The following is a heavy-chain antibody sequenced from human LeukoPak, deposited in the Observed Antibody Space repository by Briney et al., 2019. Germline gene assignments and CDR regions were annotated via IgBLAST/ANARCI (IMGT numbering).Heavy chain of an antibody. Sequence: PGESLRLSCAASEFTFSSYGMHWVRQAPGKGLEWVAFIRYDGSNKYYADSVKGRFTISRDNSKNTLYLQMTSLRPEDTAVYYCAKVKHPYGDRESYYFDYWGQGTLVTVSS. V-gene: IGHV3-30*02. CDR1: EFTFSSYG. D-gene: IGHD4-17*01. CDR2: IRYDGSNK. CDR3: AKVKHPYGDRESYYFDY. J-gene: IGHJ4*02.